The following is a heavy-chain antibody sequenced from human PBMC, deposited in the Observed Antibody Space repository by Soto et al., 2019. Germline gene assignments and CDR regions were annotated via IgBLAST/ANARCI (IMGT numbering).Heavy chain of an antibody. CDR3: ARGGGNTRIDY. Sequence: PGGSLRLSSAASGFTVSSNYMSWVRQAPGKGLEWVSVIYSGGSTYYADSVKGRFTISRDNSKNTLYLQMNSLRAEDTAVYYCARGGGNTRIDYWGQGTLVTVSS. J-gene: IGHJ4*02. D-gene: IGHD3-16*01. V-gene: IGHV3-66*01. CDR1: GFTVSSNY. CDR2: IYSGGST.